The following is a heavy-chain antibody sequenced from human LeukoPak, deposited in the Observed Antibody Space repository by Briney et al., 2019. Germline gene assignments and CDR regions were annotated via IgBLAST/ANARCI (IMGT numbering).Heavy chain of an antibody. Sequence: ASVKVSCKASGGTFSNYTINWVRQAPGQGLEWLGGIIPFFDTPNYAQKFQGRLTITADESTSTAYMELSSLRSEDTAVHHCAREKWEPPYYYYGLDVWGQGTTVAVSS. CDR3: AREKWEPPYYYYGLDV. D-gene: IGHD1-26*01. J-gene: IGHJ6*02. CDR1: GGTFSNYT. CDR2: IIPFFDTP. V-gene: IGHV1-69*13.